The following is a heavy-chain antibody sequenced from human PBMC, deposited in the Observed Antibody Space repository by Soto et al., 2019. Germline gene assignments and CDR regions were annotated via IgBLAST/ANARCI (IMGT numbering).Heavy chain of an antibody. CDR3: ARVYCSGGGCYSIDS. J-gene: IGHJ4*02. D-gene: IGHD2-15*01. V-gene: IGHV1-46*03. CDR1: GYTFTSYY. Sequence: QVQLVQSGAEVKKPGASVKVSCKASGYTFTSYYMHWVRQAPGQGLEWMGIINPSGGSTSAQKFQNRVTMTGDTSTRTVYMELSSLRSEDTAVYYCARVYCSGGGCYSIDSWGQGTLVTVSS. CDR2: INPSGGST.